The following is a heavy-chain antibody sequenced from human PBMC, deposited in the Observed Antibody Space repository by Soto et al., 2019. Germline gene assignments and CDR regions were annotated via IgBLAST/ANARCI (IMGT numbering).Heavy chain of an antibody. J-gene: IGHJ6*02. Sequence: QVQLQESGPGLVKPSQTLSLTCTVSGGSISSGGYYWTWIRQHPGKGLEWIGYIYYSGSTYYNPSLKSRVTLSVDTSKNQFSLKLRSVTAADTAVYYCARVCGGDCHYGMDVWGQGTTVTVSS. CDR2: IYYSGST. CDR1: GGSISSGGYY. D-gene: IGHD2-21*02. V-gene: IGHV4-31*03. CDR3: ARVCGGDCHYGMDV.